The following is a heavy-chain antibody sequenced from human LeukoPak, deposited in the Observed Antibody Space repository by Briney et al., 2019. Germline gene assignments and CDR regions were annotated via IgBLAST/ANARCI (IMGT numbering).Heavy chain of an antibody. CDR3: ARQVHLPMVRGVMSIIFSGAEYDY. Sequence: KPSETLSLTCAVYGGSFSGYYWSWIRQPPGKGLEWIGEINHSGSTNYNPSLKSRVTISVDTSKNQFSLKLSSVTAADTAVYYCARQVHLPMVRGVMSIIFSGAEYDYWGQGTLVTVSS. J-gene: IGHJ4*02. CDR2: INHSGST. CDR1: GGSFSGYY. D-gene: IGHD3-10*01. V-gene: IGHV4-34*01.